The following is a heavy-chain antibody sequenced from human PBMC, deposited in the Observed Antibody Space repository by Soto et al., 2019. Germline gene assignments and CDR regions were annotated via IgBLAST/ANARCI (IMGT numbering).Heavy chain of an antibody. Sequence: QVKLVQSGAEVKKPGASVRVSCKASGYTLTSYDINWVRQAPGQGLEWMGWINAYNGNTNYAQKLQDRVTMTTDTSTSTAYMELRSLRSDDTAVYYCARFSSSTASSLWGQGTLVTVSS. CDR3: ARFSSSTASSL. CDR2: INAYNGNT. CDR1: GYTLTSYD. D-gene: IGHD6-6*01. J-gene: IGHJ4*02. V-gene: IGHV1-18*04.